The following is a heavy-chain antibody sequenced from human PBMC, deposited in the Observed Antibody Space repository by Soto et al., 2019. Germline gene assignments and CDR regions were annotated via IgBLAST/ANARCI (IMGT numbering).Heavy chain of an antibody. Sequence: GASVKVSCKASGYTFTRYGISWVRQAPGQGLEWMGWISGYNGDTKYAQKFQGRVTMTVDTSTTTAHMELRSLTSDHRAVYYCPKYGKPPYYYYGTDVWGPGNTVTVSS. CDR2: ISGYNGDT. CDR1: GYTFTRYG. CDR3: PKYGKPPYYYYGTDV. V-gene: IGHV1-18*01. D-gene: IGHD1-26*01. J-gene: IGHJ6*02.